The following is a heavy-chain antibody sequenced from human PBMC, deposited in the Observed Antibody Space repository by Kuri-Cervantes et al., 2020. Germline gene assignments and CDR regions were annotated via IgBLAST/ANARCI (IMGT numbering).Heavy chain of an antibody. Sequence: GESLKISCAASGFTFSTYSMTWVRQAPGKGLEWVSAISADSVTIYYADSVKGRFTMSRDNSKNTLYLQMNSLRAEDTAVYYCARGRRIAAAGTRYYGMDVWGQGTTVTVSS. V-gene: IGHV3-23*01. CDR3: ARGRRIAAAGTRYYGMDV. CDR1: GFTFSTYS. J-gene: IGHJ6*02. D-gene: IGHD6-13*01. CDR2: ISADSVTI.